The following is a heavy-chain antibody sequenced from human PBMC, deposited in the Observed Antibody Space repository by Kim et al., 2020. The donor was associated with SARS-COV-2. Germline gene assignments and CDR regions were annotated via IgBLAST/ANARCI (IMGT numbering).Heavy chain of an antibody. CDR1: GFTFSNYG. Sequence: GGSLRLSCAASGFTFSNYGMTWVRQAPGKGLEWVSAISYIGGGGSTYYADSVKGRFTGSRDNSKDTLYLQMNRLRDEDRAVYYCAKADKGYRYYFDYGG. CDR2: ISYIGGGGST. J-gene: IGHJ4*01. D-gene: IGHD5-12*01. CDR3: AKADKGYRYYFDY. V-gene: IGHV3-23*01.